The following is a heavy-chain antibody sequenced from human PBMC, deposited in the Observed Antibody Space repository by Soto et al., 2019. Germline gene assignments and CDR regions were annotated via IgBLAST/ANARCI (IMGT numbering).Heavy chain of an antibody. CDR2: IYPGDSDT. V-gene: IGHV5-51*01. CDR1: GYSFSSYW. Sequence: LGESLKISCEGSGYSFSSYWIGWVRQMPGKGLEWMGIIYPGDSDTRYSPSFQGQVTISADKSISTAYLQWSSLKASDTAMYYCARVYCSGGSCYVDYWGQETLVTVSS. J-gene: IGHJ4*02. D-gene: IGHD2-15*01. CDR3: ARVYCSGGSCYVDY.